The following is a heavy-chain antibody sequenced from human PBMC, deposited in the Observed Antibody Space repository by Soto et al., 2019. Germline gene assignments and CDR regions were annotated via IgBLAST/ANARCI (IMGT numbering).Heavy chain of an antibody. CDR1: GFTFSGYW. J-gene: IGHJ6*02. CDR3: AREAV. Sequence: EVQLVESGGGLVQPGGSLRLSCAASGFTFSGYWMSWVRQAPGKGLEWVANIKQDGSEQFYVDSVKGRFTISRDTANNSLYLQMNSLRAEDTAVYYCAREAVWGQGTTVTVSS. V-gene: IGHV3-7*05. CDR2: IKQDGSEQ.